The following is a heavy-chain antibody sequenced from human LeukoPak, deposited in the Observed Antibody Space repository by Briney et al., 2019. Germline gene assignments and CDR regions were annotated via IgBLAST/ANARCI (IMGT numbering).Heavy chain of an antibody. D-gene: IGHD2-21*02. CDR1: GFRFSEYW. CDR2: IKGDGSKK. J-gene: IGHJ3*02. V-gene: IGHV3-7*01. Sequence: GGSLRLSCGASGFRFSEYWMTWVRQVPGKGLEWVANIKGDGSKKHYVDSTEGRFTISRDNANNSLFPQMNSLRVEDTAIYYCVRDLNPSLGSGGYYDAFDIWGQRTMVTVSS. CDR3: VRDLNPSLGSGGYYDAFDI.